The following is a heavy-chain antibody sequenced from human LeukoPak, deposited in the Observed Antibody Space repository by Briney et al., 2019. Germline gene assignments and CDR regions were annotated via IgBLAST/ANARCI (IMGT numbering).Heavy chain of an antibody. V-gene: IGHV3-30*04. CDR2: ISYDGRNK. D-gene: IGHD3-10*01. J-gene: IGHJ5*02. CDR3: ARDMAWFDP. Sequence: PGGSLRLSCAASGFTFSTYAMHWVRQAPGKGLEWVAVISYDGRNKDYADSVKGRFTISRDNSENTLYLQMNSLITGDTAVYYCARDMAWFDPWGQGTLVTVSS. CDR1: GFTFSTYA.